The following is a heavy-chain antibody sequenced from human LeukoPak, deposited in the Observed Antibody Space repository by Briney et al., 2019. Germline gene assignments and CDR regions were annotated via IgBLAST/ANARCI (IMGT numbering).Heavy chain of an antibody. Sequence: ASVKVSCKASGYTFTSYYMHWVRQAPGQGLEWMGVINPSGGSTSYAQKFQGRVTMTRDMSTSTDYMELSSLRSEDTAVYYCARDNSVEDTAWWFDPWGQGTLVTVSS. CDR1: GYTFTSYY. D-gene: IGHD4-23*01. J-gene: IGHJ5*02. V-gene: IGHV1-46*01. CDR3: ARDNSVEDTAWWFDP. CDR2: INPSGGST.